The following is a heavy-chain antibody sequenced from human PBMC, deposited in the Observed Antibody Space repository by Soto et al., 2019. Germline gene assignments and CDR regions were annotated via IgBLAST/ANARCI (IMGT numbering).Heavy chain of an antibody. D-gene: IGHD6-19*01. V-gene: IGHV3-9*01. CDR2: ISWNSGSI. Sequence: EVQLVESGGGLVQPGRSLRLSCAASGFTFDDYAMHWVRQAPGKGLEWVSGISWNSGSIGYADSVKGRFTISRDNAKNSLYLQMNSLRAEDTALYYCAKDISSGWYTYFQHCGQGTLVTVSS. CDR1: GFTFDDYA. CDR3: AKDISSGWYTYFQH. J-gene: IGHJ1*01.